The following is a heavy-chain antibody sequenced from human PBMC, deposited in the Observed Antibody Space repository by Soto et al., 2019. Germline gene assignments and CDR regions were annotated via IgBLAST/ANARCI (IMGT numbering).Heavy chain of an antibody. CDR1: GGTFSSYA. J-gene: IGHJ3*02. CDR3: ARRNYYDSSGYYSGVDAFDI. Sequence: QVQLVQSGAEVKKPGSSVKASCKASGGTFSSYAISWVRQAPGQGLEWMGGIIPIFGTANYAQKFQGRVTITADESTSTAYMELSSLRSEDTAVYYCARRNYYDSSGYYSGVDAFDIWGQGTMVTVSS. V-gene: IGHV1-69*01. CDR2: IIPIFGTA. D-gene: IGHD3-22*01.